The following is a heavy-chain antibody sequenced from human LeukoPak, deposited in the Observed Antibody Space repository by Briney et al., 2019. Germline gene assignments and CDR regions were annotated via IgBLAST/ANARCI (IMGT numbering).Heavy chain of an antibody. J-gene: IGHJ6*02. CDR1: GYTFTSYG. CDR3: ARDNAGAYYYYYGMDV. V-gene: IGHV1-18*01. D-gene: IGHD1-26*01. CDR2: ISAYNGNT. Sequence: ASVKVSCKASGYTFTSYGISWVRQAPGQGLEWMGWISAYNGNTNYAQKLQGRVTMTTDTSTSTAYMELRSLRSDDTAVYYCARDNAGAYYYYYGMDVWGQGTTVTVSS.